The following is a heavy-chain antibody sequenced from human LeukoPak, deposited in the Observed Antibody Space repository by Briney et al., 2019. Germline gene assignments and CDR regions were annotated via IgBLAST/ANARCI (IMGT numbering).Heavy chain of an antibody. J-gene: IGHJ4*02. D-gene: IGHD1-1*01. CDR1: GFTFSSYE. CDR2: ISSSGSTI. V-gene: IGHV3-48*03. CDR3: ARGNDYFDY. Sequence: GGSLRLSCAASGFTFSSYEMNWVRQAPGKGLEWVSYISSSGSTIYYADSVEGRFTISRDNAKNSLYLQMNSLRAEDTAVYYCARGNDYFDYWGQGTLVTVSS.